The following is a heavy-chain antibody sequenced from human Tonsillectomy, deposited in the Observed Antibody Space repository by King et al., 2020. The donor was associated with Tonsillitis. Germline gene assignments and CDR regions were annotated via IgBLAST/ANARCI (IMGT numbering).Heavy chain of an antibody. Sequence: VQLVESGGGVVQPGGSLRLSCAASGFTFSSYGMHWVRQAPGKGLEGVAFIRYDGSNKYYADSVKGRFTISRDNSKNTLYLQMNSLRAEDTAVYYCATPLPQRNAGDYGPFFVYWGQGTLVTVSS. CDR2: IRYDGSNK. CDR1: GFTFSSYG. CDR3: ATPLPQRNAGDYGPFFVY. D-gene: IGHD4-17*01. J-gene: IGHJ4*02. V-gene: IGHV3-30*02.